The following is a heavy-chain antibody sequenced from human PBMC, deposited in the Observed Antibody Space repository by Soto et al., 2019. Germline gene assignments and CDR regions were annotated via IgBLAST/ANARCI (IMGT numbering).Heavy chain of an antibody. CDR1: GGSVSSRSQS. D-gene: IGHD2-21*02. CDR3: ARDFCGGDCSDDYYYYAMDV. Sequence: PSETLSLTCTVSGGSVSSRSQSWIWIRQPPGKGLEWSGYIYYSGSTSYNACLRSRVTISVDTSKNQFSLKVSSVAAADTAIYYCARDFCGGDCSDDYYYYAMDVWGQGTTVTVSS. J-gene: IGHJ6*02. V-gene: IGHV4-61*01. CDR2: IYYSGST.